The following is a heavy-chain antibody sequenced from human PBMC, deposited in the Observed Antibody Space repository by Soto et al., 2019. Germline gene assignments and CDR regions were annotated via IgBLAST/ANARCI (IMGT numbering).Heavy chain of an antibody. J-gene: IGHJ6*02. CDR1: GFTFDDYT. V-gene: IGHV3-43*01. CDR3: AKEVRRAVRYCSGGSCPAYYYGMDV. D-gene: IGHD2-15*01. CDR2: ISWDGGST. Sequence: GESLKISCAASGFTFDDYTMHWVRQAPGKGLEWVSLISWDGGSTYYADSVKGRFTISRDNSKNSLYLQMNSLRTEDTALYYCAKEVRRAVRYCSGGSCPAYYYGMDVWGQGTTVTVSS.